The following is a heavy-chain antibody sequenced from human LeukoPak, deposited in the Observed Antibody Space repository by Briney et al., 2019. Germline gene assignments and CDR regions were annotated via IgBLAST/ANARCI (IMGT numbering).Heavy chain of an antibody. Sequence: GESLRISCKGSGYSFTTYWISWVRQMPGKDLEWMGRIDPSDSCTNYSPSFQGHVTISADKSFSTAYLQWTSPKASDTAMYYCARHAKAYGSSCDYWGQGTLVTVSS. J-gene: IGHJ4*02. CDR1: GYSFTTYW. V-gene: IGHV5-10-1*01. D-gene: IGHD6-13*01. CDR3: ARHAKAYGSSCDY. CDR2: IDPSDSCT.